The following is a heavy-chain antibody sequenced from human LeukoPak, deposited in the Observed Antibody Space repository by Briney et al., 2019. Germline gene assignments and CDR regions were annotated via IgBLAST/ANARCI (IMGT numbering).Heavy chain of an antibody. CDR1: GFTFSSYG. Sequence: GGSLRLSCAASGFTFSSYGMHWVRQAPGKGLEWVSVISYDGSNEYYADSVKGRFTISRDNSKNTLYLQMSSLRAEDTAVYYCAKDSSAWYGVFDYWGQGTLVTVSS. CDR2: ISYDGSNE. D-gene: IGHD6-19*01. J-gene: IGHJ4*02. CDR3: AKDSSAWYGVFDY. V-gene: IGHV3-30*18.